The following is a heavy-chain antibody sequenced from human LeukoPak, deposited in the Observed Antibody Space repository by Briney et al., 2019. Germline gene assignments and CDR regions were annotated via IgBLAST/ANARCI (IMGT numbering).Heavy chain of an antibody. D-gene: IGHD3-10*01. CDR2: IIPILGIA. CDR3: ARGGHDYGDY. V-gene: IGHV1-69*04. CDR1: GGTFSSYA. Sequence: SVKVSCKASGGTFSSYAISWVRQAPGQGLEWMGRIIPILGIANYAQKFQGRVTITADKSTSTAYMELSSLRSDDTAVYYCARGGHDYGDYWGQGTLVTVSS. J-gene: IGHJ4*02.